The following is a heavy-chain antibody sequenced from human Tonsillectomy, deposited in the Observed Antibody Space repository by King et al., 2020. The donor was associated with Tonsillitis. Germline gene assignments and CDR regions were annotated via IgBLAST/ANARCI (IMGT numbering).Heavy chain of an antibody. J-gene: IGHJ4*02. CDR2: ISASGKKT. CDR3: AKDRRGYTDDSWYFDE. Sequence: VQLVESGGGLVQPGGSLRLSCAASGFSFTDYAMTWVRQAPGKGLEWVSDISASGKKTYYADSVKGRFTISRDNSRNTLYLQLNSLRAEDTAVYYCAKDRRGYTDDSWYFDEWGQGTLVTVSS. V-gene: IGHV3-23*04. CDR1: GFSFTDYA. D-gene: IGHD3-3*01.